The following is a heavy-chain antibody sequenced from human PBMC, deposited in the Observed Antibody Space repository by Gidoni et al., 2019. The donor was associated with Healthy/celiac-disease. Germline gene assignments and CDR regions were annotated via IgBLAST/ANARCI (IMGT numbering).Heavy chain of an antibody. CDR1: GGSFSGYY. J-gene: IGHJ6*02. V-gene: IGHV4-34*01. Sequence: QVQLQQWGAGLLKPSAHLSLTCSVYGGSFSGYYWSLIRHPQGNGLGWIGEINHSGTTNYNPSLKSRVTISVDTSKNQFALKLSSVTAADTAVYYCARSKPTVLTAIDLGGGYYYYYGMDVWGQGTTVTVSS. CDR2: INHSGTT. D-gene: IGHD2-21*02. CDR3: ARSKPTVLTAIDLGGGYYYYYGMDV.